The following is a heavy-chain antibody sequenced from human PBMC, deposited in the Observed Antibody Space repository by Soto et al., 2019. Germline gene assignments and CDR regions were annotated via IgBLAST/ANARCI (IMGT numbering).Heavy chain of an antibody. J-gene: IGHJ4*02. D-gene: IGHD2-21*02. CDR2: ISGSGGST. V-gene: IGHV3-23*01. CDR1: GFTFLLYA. CDR3: AKAPGGDNFDY. Sequence: GGSLRLSCAASGFTFLLYAMSWVRQAPGKGLEWVSAISGSGGSTYYADSVKGRFTISRDNSKNTLYLQMNSLRAEDTAVYYCAKAPGGDNFDYWGQGTLVTVSS.